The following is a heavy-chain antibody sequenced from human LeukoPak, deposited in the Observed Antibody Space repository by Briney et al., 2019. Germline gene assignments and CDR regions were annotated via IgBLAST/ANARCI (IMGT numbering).Heavy chain of an antibody. CDR1: GFTFSSYA. J-gene: IGHJ4*02. Sequence: PGGSLRLSCAASGFTFSSYAMHWVRQAPGKGLEWVAVISDDGSNKYYADSVKGRFTISRDNSKNTLYLQMNSLRAEDTAVYYCARDDYGDYGTFDYWGQGTLVTVSS. D-gene: IGHD4-17*01. CDR3: ARDDYGDYGTFDY. V-gene: IGHV3-30-3*01. CDR2: ISDDGSNK.